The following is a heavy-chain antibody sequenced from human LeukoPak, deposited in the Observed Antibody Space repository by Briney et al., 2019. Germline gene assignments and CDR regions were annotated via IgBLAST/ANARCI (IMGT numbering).Heavy chain of an antibody. D-gene: IGHD3-10*01. Sequence: GGSLRLSCAASGFTFSSYAMSWVRQAPGKGLEWVSAISGSGGSTYYADSVKGRFTISRDNSKNTSYLQMNSLRAEDTAVYYCAKDRGGSGSGSYYDYWGQGTLVTVSS. J-gene: IGHJ4*02. CDR2: ISGSGGST. CDR1: GFTFSSYA. V-gene: IGHV3-23*01. CDR3: AKDRGGSGSGSYYDY.